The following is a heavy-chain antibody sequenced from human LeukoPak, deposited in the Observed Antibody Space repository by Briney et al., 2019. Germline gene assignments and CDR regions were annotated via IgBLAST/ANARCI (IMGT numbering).Heavy chain of an antibody. CDR2: INPNSGGT. CDR3: ARDAGDIVVVPAAFQH. CDR1: GYTFTGYY. V-gene: IGHV1-2*06. J-gene: IGHJ1*01. Sequence: ASVKVSCKASGYTFTGYYMHWVRQAPGPGLEWMGRINPNSGGTNYAQKFQGRVTMTRDTSISTAYMELSRLRSDDTAVYYCARDAGDIVVVPAAFQHWGQGTLVTVSS. D-gene: IGHD2-2*01.